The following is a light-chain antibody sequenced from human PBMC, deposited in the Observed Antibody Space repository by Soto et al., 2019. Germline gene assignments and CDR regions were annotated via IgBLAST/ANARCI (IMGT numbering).Light chain of an antibody. CDR3: QQYNELST. Sequence: DIQMTQSPCTLSASVGVRVTIACRASQNIGDWLAWYQQKPGKAPNLLIYKASTLESGVPSRFSGSGSGTEFTLAISSLQPEDFATYYCQQYNELSTFGGGTKVDIK. J-gene: IGKJ4*01. CDR1: QNIGDW. CDR2: KAS. V-gene: IGKV1-5*03.